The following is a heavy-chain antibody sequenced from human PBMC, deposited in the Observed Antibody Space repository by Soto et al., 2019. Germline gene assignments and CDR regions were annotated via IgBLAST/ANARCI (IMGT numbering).Heavy chain of an antibody. Sequence: QVQLVQSGAEVRKPGSSVKVSCKASGGTFSSYTISCVRQAPGQGLEWMGRIIPILSIANYAQKFQGRVTNTADKSTSTAYMELSSMRSEDTAVYYCARDRGDGYNLSWGQGTLVTVSS. CDR1: GGTFSSYT. V-gene: IGHV1-69*08. D-gene: IGHD5-12*01. CDR2: IIPILSIA. J-gene: IGHJ4*02. CDR3: ARDRGDGYNLS.